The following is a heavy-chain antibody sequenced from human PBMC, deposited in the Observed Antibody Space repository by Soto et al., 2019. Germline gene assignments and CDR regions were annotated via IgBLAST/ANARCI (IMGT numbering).Heavy chain of an antibody. J-gene: IGHJ4*02. Sequence: GGSLRLSCAASGFTFIDYAMHWVLQAPGKGLEWVAVVSHDGRNTHYADSVKGRFTISRDSSKNTVSLEMTSLRAEDTAVYYCAKGGRQWLVTSDFNYWGQGALVTVSS. CDR1: GFTFIDYA. CDR3: AKGGRQWLVTSDFNY. CDR2: VSHDGRNT. V-gene: IGHV3-30*18. D-gene: IGHD6-19*01.